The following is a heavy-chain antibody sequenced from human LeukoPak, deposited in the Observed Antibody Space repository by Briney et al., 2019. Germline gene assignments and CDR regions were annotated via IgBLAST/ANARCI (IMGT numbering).Heavy chain of an antibody. CDR2: INPSGGRT. CDR3: RREGEYDVRKPGGDY. D-gene: IGHD3-10*01. J-gene: IGHJ4*02. CDR1: GYTFTSYY. Sequence: ASVKVSCKASGYTFTSYYIDWVRQAPGQGLEWMGIINPSGGRTTYAQKFQGGVTMTRDTSTSTVYMEMSGLRSEDTAVYYCRREGEYDVRKPGGDYWGQGTLVTVSS. V-gene: IGHV1-46*01.